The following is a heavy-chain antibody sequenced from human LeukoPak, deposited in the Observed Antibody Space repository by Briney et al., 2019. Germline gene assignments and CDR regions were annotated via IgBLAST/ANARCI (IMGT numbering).Heavy chain of an antibody. CDR3: LGSADRG. V-gene: IGHV3-7*01. J-gene: IGHJ4*02. D-gene: IGHD6-25*01. CDR1: GFTFSSHW. Sequence: PGGSLRLSCADSGFTFSSHWMNWVRQAPGRGLEWVGNINPDGSETYYVDSMKGRFTISRDNAKDSVYLQMNTLSVEDTAVYYCLGSADRGWGQGTLVTVSS. CDR2: INPDGSET.